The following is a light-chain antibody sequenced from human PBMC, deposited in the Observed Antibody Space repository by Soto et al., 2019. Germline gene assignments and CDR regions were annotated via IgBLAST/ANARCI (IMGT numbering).Light chain of an antibody. J-gene: IGKJ2*01. V-gene: IGKV1-39*01. CDR1: QFISSY. CDR2: AAV. Sequence: DIQVTQSPSSLSASVGDRVTITCRASQFISSYLNWYQQKPGKAPNLVIYAAVSLQGGVPSRFSGSGSGTDFTLTISSLQPEDYATYFCHQTYDTPYNFGQGTKIE. CDR3: HQTYDTPYN.